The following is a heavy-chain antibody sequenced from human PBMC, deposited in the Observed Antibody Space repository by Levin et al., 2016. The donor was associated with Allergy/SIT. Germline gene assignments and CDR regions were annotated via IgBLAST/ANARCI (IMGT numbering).Heavy chain of an antibody. CDR2: INPSDDSA. D-gene: IGHD3-22*01. V-gene: IGHV1-46*01. CDR3: ARGGSSGQYYMSGDY. Sequence: WVRQAPGQGLEWMGIINPSDDSARYAQKFQGRVSMTRDTSTSTAYMELSSLKSEDTAVYYCARGGSSGQYYMSGDYWGQGTLVTVSS. J-gene: IGHJ4*02.